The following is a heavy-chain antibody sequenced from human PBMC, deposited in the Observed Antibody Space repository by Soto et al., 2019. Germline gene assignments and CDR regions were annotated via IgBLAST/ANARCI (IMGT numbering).Heavy chain of an antibody. Sequence: SETLSLTCTVSGGSISSSSYYWGWIRQPPGKGLEWIGSIYYSGSTYYNPSLKSRVTISVDTSKNQFSLKLSSVTAADTAVYYCARLHTWFDPWGQGTLVTVSS. J-gene: IGHJ5*02. CDR3: ARLHTWFDP. V-gene: IGHV4-39*01. CDR1: GGSISSSSYY. CDR2: IYYSGST.